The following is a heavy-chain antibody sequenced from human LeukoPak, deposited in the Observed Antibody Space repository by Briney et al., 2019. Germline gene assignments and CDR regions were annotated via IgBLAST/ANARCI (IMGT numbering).Heavy chain of an antibody. V-gene: IGHV4-59*01. D-gene: IGHD3-22*01. Sequence: PSETLSLTCTVSGGSISSYYWSWIRQPPGKGLERIGYIYYSGSTNYNPSLKSRVTISVDTSKNQFSLKLSSVTAADTAVYYCARGLYYYDSSGPYSWYYFDYWGQGTLVTVSS. J-gene: IGHJ4*02. CDR2: IYYSGST. CDR3: ARGLYYYDSSGPYSWYYFDY. CDR1: GGSISSYY.